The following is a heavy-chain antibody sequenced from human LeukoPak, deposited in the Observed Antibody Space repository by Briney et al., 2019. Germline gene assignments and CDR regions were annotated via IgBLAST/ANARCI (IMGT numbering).Heavy chain of an antibody. V-gene: IGHV1-24*01. J-gene: IGHJ3*02. CDR1: GYTLTELS. Sequence: ASVKVSCKVSGYTLTELSMHWVRQAPGKGLEWMGGFDPEDGETIYAQKFQGRVTMTEDTSTDTAYMELSSLRSEDTAVYYCASYGGDTTVDQGLSAAFDIWGRGTMVTVSS. CDR2: FDPEDGET. D-gene: IGHD3-16*01. CDR3: ASYGGDTTVDQGLSAAFDI.